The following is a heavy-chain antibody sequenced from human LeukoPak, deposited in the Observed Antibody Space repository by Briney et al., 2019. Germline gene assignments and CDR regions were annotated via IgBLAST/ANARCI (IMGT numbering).Heavy chain of an antibody. D-gene: IGHD3-16*02. CDR2: IYVTGT. CDR1: GGSIGTYY. CDR3: ARHIGGGIEDMDV. V-gene: IGHV4-59*08. J-gene: IGHJ6*03. Sequence: KPSETLSLTCTVSGGSIGTYYWSWVRQSPGTELEWIGYIYVTGTRYNPYLQSRVTISVDRSRNQFFLKMTSVTAADTAVYYCARHIGGGIEDMDVWGRGTKVTVSS.